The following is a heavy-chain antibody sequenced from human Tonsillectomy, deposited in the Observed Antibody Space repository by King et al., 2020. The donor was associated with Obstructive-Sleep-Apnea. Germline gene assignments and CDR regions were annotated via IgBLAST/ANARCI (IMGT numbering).Heavy chain of an antibody. D-gene: IGHD2-15*01. CDR3: ARDRGGGGSPGGY. J-gene: IGHJ4*02. Sequence: QLVHSGAEVKKPGASVKVSCKTSGYTFTSYGISWVRQAPGQGLEWVGWISAYNGNTNFAQKLQGRVTMTTDTSTSTAYMELRSQRSDETAVYYCARDRGGGGSPGGYWDQGTLVTVSS. CDR1: GYTFTSYG. CDR2: ISAYNGNT. V-gene: IGHV1-18*04.